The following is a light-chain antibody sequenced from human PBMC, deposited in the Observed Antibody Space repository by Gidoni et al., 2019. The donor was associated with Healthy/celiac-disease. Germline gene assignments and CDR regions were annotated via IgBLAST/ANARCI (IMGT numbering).Light chain of an antibody. CDR2: LGS. CDR3: MQALQTPCS. CDR1: QSLLHSNGYNY. V-gene: IGKV2-28*01. Sequence: DIVMTQPPLSLPVTPGEPASIDCRSSQSLLHSNGYNYLDWYLQRPGQSPQLLIYLGSNRASGVPDRFSGSGSGTDFTLKISRVEAEDVGVYYCMQALQTPCSFGQGTKLEIK. J-gene: IGKJ2*04.